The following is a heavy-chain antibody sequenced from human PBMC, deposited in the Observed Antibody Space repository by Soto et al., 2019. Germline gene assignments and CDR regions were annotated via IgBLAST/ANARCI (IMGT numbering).Heavy chain of an antibody. D-gene: IGHD3-10*01. CDR2: IIPIFGTA. J-gene: IGHJ4*02. CDR1: GGTFSSYA. V-gene: IGHV1-69*13. Sequence: SVKVSCTASGGTFSSYAISWVRQAPGQGLEWMGGIIPIFGTANYAQKFQGRVTITADESTSTAYMELSSLRAEDTAVYYCARFSGSYYNVFDYWGQGTLVTVSS. CDR3: ARFSGSYYNVFDY.